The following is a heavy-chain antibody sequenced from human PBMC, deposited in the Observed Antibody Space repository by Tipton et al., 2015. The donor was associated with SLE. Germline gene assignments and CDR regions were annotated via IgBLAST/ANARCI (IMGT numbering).Heavy chain of an antibody. CDR1: GFTFSDFY. V-gene: IGHV3-11*01. CDR2: ISRTPSGNII. J-gene: IGHJ6*03. CDR3: ARGLDLYYFYMDV. Sequence: SLRLSCAASGFTFSDFYMSWIRQAPGKGLEWVAYISRTPSGNIIYYADSVKGRFTISRDSAQTSLFLHMNSLTADDTAVYYCARGLDLYYFYMDVWGRGTTVTVSS. D-gene: IGHD3/OR15-3a*01.